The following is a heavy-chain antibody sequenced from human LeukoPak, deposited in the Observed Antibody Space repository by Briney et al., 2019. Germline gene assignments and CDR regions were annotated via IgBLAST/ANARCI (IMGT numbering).Heavy chain of an antibody. CDR1: GYTFTNYG. CDR3: ARPTSGDAFDI. CDR2: ISIYNGNT. J-gene: IGHJ3*02. D-gene: IGHD4-11*01. V-gene: IGHV1-18*01. Sequence: ASVKVSCKASGYTFTNYGISWVRQAPGQGLEWMGWISIYNGNTDYAQKLRGRVTMTTDTSTSTAYMELRSLRSDDTAVYYCARPTSGDAFDIWGQGTMVTVSS.